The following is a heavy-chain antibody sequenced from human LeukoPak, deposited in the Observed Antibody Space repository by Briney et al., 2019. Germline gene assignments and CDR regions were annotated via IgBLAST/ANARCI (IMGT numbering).Heavy chain of an antibody. V-gene: IGHV3-48*04. CDR3: ARGHHRRLWDLFNDMDV. CDR2: ISDSSGAI. J-gene: IGHJ6*03. D-gene: IGHD1-26*01. Sequence: GGSLRLSCAAPGFIFGSYSMHWVRQAPGRGLEWISYISDSSGAIHYADSVGGRITTSRDNAKSSLYLQMSSLRAEDTAVYYCARGHHRRLWDLFNDMDVWGKGTTVIVSS. CDR1: GFIFGSYS.